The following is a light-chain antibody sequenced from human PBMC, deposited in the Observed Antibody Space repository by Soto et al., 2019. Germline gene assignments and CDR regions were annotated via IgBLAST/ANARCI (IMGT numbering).Light chain of an antibody. CDR2: DVS. V-gene: IGLV2-14*03. CDR1: TSDIAGYNY. Sequence: QSALAQPASVSGPPGQSITISCTGTTSDIAGYNYISWYQQHPGKAPKLMIYDVSIRPSGVSNRFSGSKSGNTASLTISGSKLKAKAVNYCSSYTASPLSMFFEIGTKSTVL. CDR3: SSYTASPLSMF. J-gene: IGLJ1*01.